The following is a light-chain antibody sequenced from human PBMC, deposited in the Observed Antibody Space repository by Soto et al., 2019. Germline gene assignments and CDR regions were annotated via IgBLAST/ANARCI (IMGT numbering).Light chain of an antibody. CDR2: GAY. CDR3: QQRSNWMIT. CDR1: RSVRSN. J-gene: IGKJ5*01. V-gene: IGKV3-15*01. Sequence: EIVMPPSPATLSVSPVESATLSCRASRSVRSNVAWYQQKSGQAPRLLIYGAYTRATGITDRFSGSGSGTDLTLTISSLEPEDLCVDYGQQRSNWMITCGQGTRLEI.